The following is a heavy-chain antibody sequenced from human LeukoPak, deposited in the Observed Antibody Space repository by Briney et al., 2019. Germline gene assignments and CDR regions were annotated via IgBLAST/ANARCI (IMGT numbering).Heavy chain of an antibody. Sequence: GGSLRLSCAACGCTFITYSMNGVGRARAREREGVLYISSGSVTIYYADSVKGRFTITRDNAETSLFLHMNSLRDEDTAVYYCARSLAFDIWGQGTVVSVSA. D-gene: IGHD3-16*01. J-gene: IGHJ3*02. V-gene: IGHV3-48*02. CDR2: ISSGSVTI. CDR3: ARSLAFDI. CDR1: GCTFITYS.